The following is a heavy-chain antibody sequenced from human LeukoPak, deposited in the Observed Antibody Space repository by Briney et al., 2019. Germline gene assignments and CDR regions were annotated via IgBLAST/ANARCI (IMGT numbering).Heavy chain of an antibody. Sequence: PGGSLRLSCAASGFTFSSYWMHWVRQAPGKGLVWVSRISYDGTTTSYADSVKGRFTISRDNAKNSLYLQMNSLRAEDTAVYYCARVGEGTTDYWGQGTLVTVSS. CDR2: ISYDGTTT. J-gene: IGHJ4*02. V-gene: IGHV3-74*01. D-gene: IGHD3-16*01. CDR3: ARVGEGTTDY. CDR1: GFTFSSYW.